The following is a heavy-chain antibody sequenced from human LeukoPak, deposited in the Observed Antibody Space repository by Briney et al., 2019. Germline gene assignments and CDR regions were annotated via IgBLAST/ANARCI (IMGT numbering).Heavy chain of an antibody. J-gene: IGHJ3*02. CDR3: AQKPSYEILTGYYGRHDAFDI. Sequence: WGCLRLSCAASGFTFSDYYRSWIRQAPGKGLGWVSYISSSGSTIYYADSVKGRFTISRDNAKNSLYLQMNSLRAEDTAVYFFAQKPSYEILTGYYGRHDAFDIWGQGTMVTVSS. D-gene: IGHD3-9*01. CDR2: ISSSGSTI. CDR1: GFTFSDYY. V-gene: IGHV3-11*04.